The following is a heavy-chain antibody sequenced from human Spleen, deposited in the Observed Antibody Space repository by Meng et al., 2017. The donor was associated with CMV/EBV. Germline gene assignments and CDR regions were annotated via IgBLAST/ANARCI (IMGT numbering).Heavy chain of an antibody. CDR1: GFTFSDAW. V-gene: IGHV3-15*01. Sequence: LSCAAAGFTFSDAWMSWVRQAPGKGLEWVGLIKSKTDGWTTVYAAPVKGRFTISRDDSKNTLYLQLNSLKTEDTAVYYCATDLGTSWGQGTLVTVSS. J-gene: IGHJ4*02. CDR3: ATDLGTS. D-gene: IGHD1-14*01. CDR2: IKSKTDGWTT.